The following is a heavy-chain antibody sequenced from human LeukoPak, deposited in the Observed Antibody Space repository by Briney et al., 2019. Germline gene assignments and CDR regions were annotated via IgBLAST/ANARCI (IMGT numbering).Heavy chain of an antibody. V-gene: IGHV1-46*03. CDR2: LNPSDGDT. Sequence: ASVTVSCKASGHTFTTNFWHWVRQAPGQGLEWVAVLNPSDGDTTYAQKFHGRMTMTRDTSTGKVYMELSSLKSEDTAVYYCGGETNAFDYWGQGTLVTVSS. CDR1: GHTFTTNF. J-gene: IGHJ4*02. CDR3: GGETNAFDY.